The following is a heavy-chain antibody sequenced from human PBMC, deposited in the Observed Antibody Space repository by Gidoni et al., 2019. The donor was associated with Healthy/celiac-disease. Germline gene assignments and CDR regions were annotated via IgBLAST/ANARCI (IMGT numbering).Heavy chain of an antibody. CDR1: GFTFSDYN. Sequence: EVQLVESGGGLVKPGGSLRLSCTASGFTFSDYNMNWVRQAPGKGLEWVSSISRSSTDVYYTDSVKGRFTISRDNAKNSVYLQLSSLRVEDTAVYYCARDFTVTILNYYYYGMDVWGQGTTVTVSS. CDR2: ISRSSTDV. J-gene: IGHJ6*02. CDR3: ARDFTVTILNYYYYGMDV. V-gene: IGHV3-21*01. D-gene: IGHD4-17*01.